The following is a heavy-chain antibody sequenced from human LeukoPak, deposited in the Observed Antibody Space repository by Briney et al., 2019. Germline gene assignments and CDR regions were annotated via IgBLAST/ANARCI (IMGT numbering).Heavy chain of an antibody. CDR2: ISGSGGST. J-gene: IGHJ4*02. CDR3: AKLPYYDILTGYYFDY. Sequence: PGGSLRLSCAASGFTFSSYAMSWVRQAPGKGLEWVSAISGSGGSTYYADSVKGRFTISRDNSKNTLYLQMNGLRAEDTAVYYCAKLPYYDILTGYYFDYWGQGTLVTVSS. CDR1: GFTFSSYA. D-gene: IGHD3-9*01. V-gene: IGHV3-23*01.